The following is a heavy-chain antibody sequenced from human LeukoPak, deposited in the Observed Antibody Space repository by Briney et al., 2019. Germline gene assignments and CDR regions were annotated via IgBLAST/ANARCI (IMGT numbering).Heavy chain of an antibody. J-gene: IGHJ6*03. Sequence: PSETLSLTCAVSGYSICSGYYWGRSRRPPGKGPEWIGCIYHSGTTYYNTTLKSRVTISVDTSKNQFSLMIRSVTAADTAVYYCARQGGSNSPYYYYYMDVWGKGTTVTVSS. V-gene: IGHV4-38-2*01. D-gene: IGHD6-13*01. CDR1: GYSICSGYY. CDR2: IYHSGTT. CDR3: ARQGGSNSPYYYYYMDV.